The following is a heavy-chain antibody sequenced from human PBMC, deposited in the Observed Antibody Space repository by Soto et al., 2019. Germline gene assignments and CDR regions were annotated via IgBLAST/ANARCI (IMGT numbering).Heavy chain of an antibody. CDR3: ARVRLQSPFRERYYYYYMDV. CDR2: INHSGSP. Sequence: SETLSLTCAVYGGSFRGYYWSWIRRPPGKGREWMGEINHSGSPNSNPSLKSRVPISVDTSKNQFSLKLSSVTAADTAVYYCARVRLQSPFRERYYYYYMDVWGKGTTVTVSS. V-gene: IGHV4-34*01. J-gene: IGHJ6*03. D-gene: IGHD4-4*01. CDR1: GGSFRGYY.